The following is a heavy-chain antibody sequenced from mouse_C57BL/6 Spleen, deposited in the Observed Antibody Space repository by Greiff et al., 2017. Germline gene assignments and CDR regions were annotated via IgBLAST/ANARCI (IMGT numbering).Heavy chain of an antibody. Sequence: VQLQQPGAELVRPGSSVKLSCKASGYTFTSYWMDWVKQRPGQGLEWIGNIYSSDSETHYNQKFKDKATLTVDKSSSTAYMQLSSLTSEDSAVYYCASYYYGSTLFAYWGQGTLVTVSA. V-gene: IGHV1-61*01. CDR3: ASYYYGSTLFAY. CDR2: IYSSDSET. CDR1: GYTFTSYW. D-gene: IGHD1-1*01. J-gene: IGHJ3*01.